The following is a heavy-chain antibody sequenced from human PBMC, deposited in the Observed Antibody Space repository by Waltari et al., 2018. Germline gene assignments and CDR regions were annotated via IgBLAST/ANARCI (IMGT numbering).Heavy chain of an antibody. CDR2: INPNSGGT. CDR1: GYTFTGYY. D-gene: IGHD6-13*01. Sequence: QVQLVQSGAEVKKPGASVTVSCKASGYTFTGYYMHSVRQAPGQGLEWMGRINPNSGGTNYAQKFQGRVTMTRDTSISTAYMELSRLRSDDTAVYYCASAAAGTPYYFDYWGQGTLVTVSS. J-gene: IGHJ4*02. V-gene: IGHV1-2*06. CDR3: ASAAAGTPYYFDY.